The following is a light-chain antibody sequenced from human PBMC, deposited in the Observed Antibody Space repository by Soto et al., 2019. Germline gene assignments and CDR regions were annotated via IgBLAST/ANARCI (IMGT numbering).Light chain of an antibody. CDR2: DVD. CDR1: SSDVGGYNY. V-gene: IGLV2-14*01. Sequence: QSALTQPASVSGSPGQSITISCTGTSSDVGGYNYVSWYQQHPGKAPKLMIYDVDSRPSGVSNRFSGSKSANTASLTISGLQAEDEADYYCSSYTSSSTLVFGGGTKLTVL. CDR3: SSYTSSSTLV. J-gene: IGLJ2*01.